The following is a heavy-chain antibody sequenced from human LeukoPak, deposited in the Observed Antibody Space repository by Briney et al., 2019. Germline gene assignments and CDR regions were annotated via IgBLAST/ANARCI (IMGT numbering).Heavy chain of an antibody. CDR2: IKQDGSEK. Sequence: GGSLRLSCAASGFTFSSYWVSWVRQAPGKGLEWVANIKQDGSEKYYVDSVKGRFTISRDNAKNSLYLQMNSLRAEDTAVYYCATYGMDVWGQGTTVTVSS. CDR1: GFTFSSYW. CDR3: ATYGMDV. J-gene: IGHJ6*02. V-gene: IGHV3-7*03.